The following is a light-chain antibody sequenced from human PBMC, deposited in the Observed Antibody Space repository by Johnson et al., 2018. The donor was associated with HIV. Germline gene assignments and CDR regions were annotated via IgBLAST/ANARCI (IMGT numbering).Light chain of an antibody. Sequence: QSVLTQPPSVSAAPGQRVTISCSGSSSNIGNDSVSWYQQLPGTAPELLIYENNRRPSGIPDGFSGSKSGTSATLVITGLQTGDDADYFCGTWDSSLSGYVFGTGTMVTVL. CDR2: ENN. CDR3: GTWDSSLSGYV. J-gene: IGLJ1*01. CDR1: SSNIGNDS. V-gene: IGLV1-51*02.